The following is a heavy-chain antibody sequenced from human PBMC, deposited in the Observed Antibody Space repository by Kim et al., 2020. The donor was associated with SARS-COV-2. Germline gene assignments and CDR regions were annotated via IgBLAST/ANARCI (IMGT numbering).Heavy chain of an antibody. D-gene: IGHD6-19*01. V-gene: IGHV3-20*01. CDR1: GFTFDDYG. CDR3: ARDRRGWYDLEYFDL. J-gene: IGHJ2*01. CDR2: INWNGGST. Sequence: GGSLRLSCAASGFTFDDYGMSWVRQAPGKGLEWVSGINWNGGSTGYADSVKGRFTISRDNAKNSLYLQMNSLRAEDTALYHCARDRRGWYDLEYFDLWGRGTLVTVSS.